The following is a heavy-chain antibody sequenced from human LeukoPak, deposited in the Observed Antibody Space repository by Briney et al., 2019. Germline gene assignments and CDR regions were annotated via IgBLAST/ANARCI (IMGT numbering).Heavy chain of an antibody. J-gene: IGHJ4*02. V-gene: IGHV4-34*01. CDR3: ARDKV. CDR1: GGSFSGYY. Sequence: PSETLSLTRAVYGGSFSGYYWSWIRQPPGKGLEWIGSIYYSGSTYYNPSLKSRVTISVDTSKNQFSLKLSSVTAADTAVYYCARDKVWGQGTLVTVSS. CDR2: IYYSGST.